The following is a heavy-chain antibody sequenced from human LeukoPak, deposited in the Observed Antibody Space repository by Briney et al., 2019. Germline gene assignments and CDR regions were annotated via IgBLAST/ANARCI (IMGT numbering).Heavy chain of an antibody. CDR3: ARALVRGVNSYYFYMDV. V-gene: IGHV4-59*01. J-gene: IGHJ6*03. CDR1: GGSITTY. CDR2: INYSGST. Sequence: SETLSLTCTVSGGSITTYWTWIRQPPGKGLEWIGHINYSGSTKYSPSLKSRVTMSIDTSNNQFSLRLTSVTAADTAVYYCARALVRGVNSYYFYMDVWGKGATVTIS. D-gene: IGHD3-10*01.